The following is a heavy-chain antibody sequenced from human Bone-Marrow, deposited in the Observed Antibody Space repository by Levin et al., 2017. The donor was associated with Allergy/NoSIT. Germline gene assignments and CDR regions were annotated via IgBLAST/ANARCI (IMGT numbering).Heavy chain of an antibody. CDR2: ISWNSGSI. CDR1: GFTFDDYA. D-gene: IGHD1-26*01. Sequence: PGGSLRLSCAASGFTFDDYAMHWVRQAPGKGLEWVSGISWNSGSIGYADSVKGRFTISRDNAKNSLYLQMNSLRAEDTALYYCAAVDFQWELGYWGQGTLVTVSS. V-gene: IGHV3-9*01. J-gene: IGHJ4*02. CDR3: AAVDFQWELGY.